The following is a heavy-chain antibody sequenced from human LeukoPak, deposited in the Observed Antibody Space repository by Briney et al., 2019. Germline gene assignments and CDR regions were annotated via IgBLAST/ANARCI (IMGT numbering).Heavy chain of an antibody. CDR1: GLTFSSHG. Sequence: GGSLRLSCAASGLTFSSHGLSWVRQAPGMGLEWVSSISTSGGSTYYADSVKGRFTTSRDNTKNTLYLHMNSLRAEDTALYYCANTRILGAMILGEFWGQGTLVTVSS. J-gene: IGHJ4*02. CDR3: ANTRILGAMILGEF. D-gene: IGHD1-26*01. CDR2: ISTSGGST. V-gene: IGHV3-23*01.